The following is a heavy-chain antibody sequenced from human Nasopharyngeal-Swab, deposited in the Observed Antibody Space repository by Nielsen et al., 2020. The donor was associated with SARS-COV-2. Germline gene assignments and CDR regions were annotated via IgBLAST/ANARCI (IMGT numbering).Heavy chain of an antibody. Sequence: GESLKISCAASGFTVSSNYMSWVRQAPGKGLEWVSVIYSGGSTYYADSVKGRFTISRDNSKNTLYLQMNSLRAEDTAIYYCATMVDMAASISSWGQGTLVTVSS. CDR3: ATMVDMAASISS. CDR2: IYSGGST. D-gene: IGHD5-12*01. CDR1: GFTVSSNY. J-gene: IGHJ5*02. V-gene: IGHV3-53*01.